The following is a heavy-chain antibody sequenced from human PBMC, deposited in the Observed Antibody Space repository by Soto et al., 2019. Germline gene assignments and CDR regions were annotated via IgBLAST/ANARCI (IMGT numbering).Heavy chain of an antibody. Sequence: EVQLVESGGGLVKPGGSLRLSCAASGFTFSNAWMNWVRQAPGKGLEWFGRIKSKTDGGTTDYAAPVKGRFTISRDDSKNTLYLQMNSLNTEDTAVYYCTTGIWIAARPGYYYGMDVWGQGTTVTVSS. V-gene: IGHV3-15*07. CDR2: IKSKTDGGTT. CDR1: GFTFSNAW. J-gene: IGHJ6*02. D-gene: IGHD6-6*01. CDR3: TTGIWIAARPGYYYGMDV.